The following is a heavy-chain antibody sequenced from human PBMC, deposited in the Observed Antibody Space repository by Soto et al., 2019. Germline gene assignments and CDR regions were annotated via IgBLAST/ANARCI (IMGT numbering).Heavy chain of an antibody. CDR3: AKDSTVTTSLYFEYYRFDV. V-gene: IGHV3-23*01. CDR1: GFTFNHYA. CDR2: VSGRGGST. J-gene: IGHJ6*02. D-gene: IGHD4-17*01. Sequence: GGALRLSCTASGFTFNHYAMSWVRQAPGKGLEWVSAVSGRGGSTKYADSVKGRFIISRDNSNSTLHLQMDSLRGEDTAVSYCAKDSTVTTSLYFEYYRFDVWGQATTVPLSS.